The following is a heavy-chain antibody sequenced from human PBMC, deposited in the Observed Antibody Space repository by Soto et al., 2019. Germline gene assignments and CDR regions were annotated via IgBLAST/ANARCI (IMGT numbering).Heavy chain of an antibody. J-gene: IGHJ5*02. Sequence: SQTLSLTCAISGDSVSGNGVAWNWIRQSPSRGLEWLGRTYYKSKWYYNYAASVKSRIAIRPDTPKNQSSLQLNSWSPEDTVLFYYAKAGLTSGTLWFGPWGKGTLVTVSS. D-gene: IGHD2-15*01. CDR2: TYYKSKWYY. CDR1: GDSVSGNGVA. CDR3: AKAGLTSGTLWFGP. V-gene: IGHV6-1*01.